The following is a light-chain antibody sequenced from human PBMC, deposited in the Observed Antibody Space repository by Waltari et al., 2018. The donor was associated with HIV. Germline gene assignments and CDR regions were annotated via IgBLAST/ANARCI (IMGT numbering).Light chain of an antibody. CDR2: DNN. CDR3: VTWSSSLSAGV. Sequence: QSVLTQPPSVSAAPGHTVTISCPGNTSNIGNNHVSWYQPLPGTAPKLRIYDNNKRPAGIPDRCSCSKSGTSATLGITGLQTGEEADYDCVTWSSSLSAGVFGGGTKVTVL. V-gene: IGLV1-51*01. CDR1: TSNIGNNH. J-gene: IGLJ3*02.